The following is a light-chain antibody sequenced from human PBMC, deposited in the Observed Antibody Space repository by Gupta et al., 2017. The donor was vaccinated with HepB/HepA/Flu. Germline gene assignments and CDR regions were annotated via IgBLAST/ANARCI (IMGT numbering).Light chain of an antibody. J-gene: IGKJ1*01. CDR3: QQCESTPRT. CDR2: AAS. CDR1: QSISSY. Sequence: DLQMTQSPSSLSASVGDRVTITCRASQSISSYLNWYQQKPGKAPKLLIYAASSVQSGVPSRFSGSGSGTDFTLTISRLQPEDFATYYCQQCESTPRTFGQGTKVEIK. V-gene: IGKV1-39*01.